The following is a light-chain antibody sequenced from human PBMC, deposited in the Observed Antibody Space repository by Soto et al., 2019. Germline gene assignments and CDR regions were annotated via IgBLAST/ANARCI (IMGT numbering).Light chain of an antibody. CDR3: QKRSVWPIT. V-gene: IGKV3-15*01. J-gene: IGKJ5*01. CDR1: QSVADN. Sequence: EVVMTQSPATLSVSPGERVTLSCRSSQSVADNLAWFQQKPGQGPRLLIYGESTRATGIKDRFSGSGSETDFTLTISSLQSEEFAVYYCQKRSVWPITLGQGTRLEIK. CDR2: GES.